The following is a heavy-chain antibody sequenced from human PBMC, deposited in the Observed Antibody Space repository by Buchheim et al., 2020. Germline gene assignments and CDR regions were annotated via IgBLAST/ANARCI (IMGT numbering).Heavy chain of an antibody. CDR3: ARDERAGTNNWFDP. Sequence: QVQLQQWGAGLLKPSETLSLTCAVYGGSFSGYYWSWIRQPPGKGLEWIGEINHSGSTNYNPSLKSRVTISVDTSKNQFSLQLSTVTAADTAVYYCARDERAGTNNWFDPWGQGTL. CDR1: GGSFSGYY. D-gene: IGHD1-1*01. J-gene: IGHJ5*02. V-gene: IGHV4-34*01. CDR2: INHSGST.